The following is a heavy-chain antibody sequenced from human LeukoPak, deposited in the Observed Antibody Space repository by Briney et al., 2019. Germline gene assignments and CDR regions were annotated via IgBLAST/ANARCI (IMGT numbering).Heavy chain of an antibody. Sequence: GSLRLSCAASEFSVGSNYMTWVRQAPGKGLEWVGYIHYSGSSNYDPSLKSRVTISLDTSKNQFSLKLSSVTAADTAVYYCARGAAATYWGQGTLVTVSS. J-gene: IGHJ4*02. V-gene: IGHV4-59*02. CDR1: EFSVGSNY. CDR3: ARGAAATY. CDR2: IHYSGSS. D-gene: IGHD6-25*01.